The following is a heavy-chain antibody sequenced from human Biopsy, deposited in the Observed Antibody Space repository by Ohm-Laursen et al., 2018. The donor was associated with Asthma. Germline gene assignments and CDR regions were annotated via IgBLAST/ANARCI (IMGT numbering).Heavy chain of an antibody. CDR1: GVAVTNNY. D-gene: IGHD4-17*01. CDR2: MYAGGSR. V-gene: IGHV3-53*01. CDR3: ARAGDTNDYGPAFDI. Sequence: SLRLSFAASGVAVTNNYMTWVRQAPGKGLEWVSIMYAGGSRFYADRVKGRFTISRDNSKNTLYLQMDSLRPEDTALYYCARAGDTNDYGPAFDIWGLGTMVTVSS. J-gene: IGHJ3*02.